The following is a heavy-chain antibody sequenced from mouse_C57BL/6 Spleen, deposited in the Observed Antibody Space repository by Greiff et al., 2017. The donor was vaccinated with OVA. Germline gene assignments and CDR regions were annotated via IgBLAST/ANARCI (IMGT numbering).Heavy chain of an antibody. CDR2: IYPGSGST. Sequence: QVQLQQPGAELVKPGASVKMSCKASGYTFTSYWITWVKQRPGQGLEWIGDIYPGSGSTKYNETFKSKATLTVDTSSITAYMQLSSLTSEDSAVYYCARDSNYSWFAYWGQGTLVTVSA. CDR3: ARDSNYSWFAY. CDR1: GYTFTSYW. V-gene: IGHV1-55*01. J-gene: IGHJ3*01. D-gene: IGHD2-5*01.